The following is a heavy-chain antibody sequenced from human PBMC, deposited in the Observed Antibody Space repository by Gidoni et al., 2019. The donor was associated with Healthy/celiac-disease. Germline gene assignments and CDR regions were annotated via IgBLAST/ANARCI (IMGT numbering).Heavy chain of an antibody. V-gene: IGHV4-38-2*02. CDR2: IYHGGST. Sequence: QVQLQESGPGLVKPSEPLSLTCTVSGYSLSSGYYWGWIRQPPGKGLEWIGSIYHGGSTYYHPSLKSRVTISVDTSKNQFSLKLSAVTAADTAVYYCASGYYDFWSGQSGGGTYFDYWGQGTLVTVSS. CDR3: ASGYYDFWSGQSGGGTYFDY. J-gene: IGHJ4*02. D-gene: IGHD3-3*01. CDR1: GYSLSSGYY.